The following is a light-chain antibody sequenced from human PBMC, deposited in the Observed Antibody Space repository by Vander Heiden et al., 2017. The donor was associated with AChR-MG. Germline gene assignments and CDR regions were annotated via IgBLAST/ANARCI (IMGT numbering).Light chain of an antibody. J-gene: IGKJ4*01. CDR3: QHEDTFPLT. CDR1: RDISNF. Sequence: DIRMTQSPSSLSASIGDRVIITCRASRDISNFLAWFQQKPGRAPKSLIYAAFTSLSGVPSRFYGSGSGTEFTLTISSLQPEDFATYYCQHEDTFPLTFGGGTKVDIK. V-gene: IGKV1-16*01. CDR2: AAF.